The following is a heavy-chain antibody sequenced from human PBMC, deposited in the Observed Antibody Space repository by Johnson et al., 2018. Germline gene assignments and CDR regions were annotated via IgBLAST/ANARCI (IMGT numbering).Heavy chain of an antibody. CDR2: IIPIFGTA. CDR1: GGTFSSYA. D-gene: IGHD2-15*01. J-gene: IGHJ6*02. V-gene: IGHV1-69*01. Sequence: QVQLQESGAEVKKPGSSVKVSCKASGGTFSSYAISWVRQAPGQGLEWMGGIIPIFGTANYAQKFQGRVTITADESTSTAYMELSSLRSEDTAVFYCAVERSSLIVVVVAATTYYYYGMDVWGQGTTVTVSS. CDR3: AVERSSLIVVVVAATTYYYYGMDV.